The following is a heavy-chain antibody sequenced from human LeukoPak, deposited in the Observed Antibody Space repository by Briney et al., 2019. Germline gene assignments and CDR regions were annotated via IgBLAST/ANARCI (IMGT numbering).Heavy chain of an antibody. CDR1: GGSISSSNW. CDR2: IYHSGST. V-gene: IGHV4-4*02. CDR3: ATYSYGPVFDY. Sequence: PSETLSLTCAVSGGSISSSNWWSWVRQPPGKGLEWIGEIYHSGSTNYNPSLKSRVTISVDTSKNQFSLKLSSVTAADTAVYYCATYSYGPVFDYWGQGTLVTVSS. J-gene: IGHJ4*02. D-gene: IGHD5-18*01.